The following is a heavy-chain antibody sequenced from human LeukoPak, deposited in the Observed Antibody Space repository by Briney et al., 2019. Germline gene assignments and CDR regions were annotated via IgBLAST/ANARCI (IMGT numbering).Heavy chain of an antibody. CDR2: IYYSGST. Sequence: SETLSLTCTVSGGSISSYYWSWIRQPLGKGLEWIGYIYYSGSTNYNPSLKSRVTISVDTSKNQFSLKLSSVTAADTAVYYCARDSYGSGLQGDWFDPWGQGTLVTVSS. CDR1: GGSISSYY. V-gene: IGHV4-59*01. CDR3: ARDSYGSGLQGDWFDP. D-gene: IGHD3-10*01. J-gene: IGHJ5*02.